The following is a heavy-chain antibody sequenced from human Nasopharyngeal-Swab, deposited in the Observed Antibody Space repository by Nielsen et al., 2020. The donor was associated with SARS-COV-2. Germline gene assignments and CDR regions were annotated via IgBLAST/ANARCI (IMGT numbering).Heavy chain of an antibody. CDR2: ISYDGNNK. Sequence: WIRQPPGKGLEWVAVISYDGNNKYYADSVKGRFTISRDNSKNTLYLQMNSLRAEDTAVYYCAKDTRSGLVRGVITDYWGQGTLVTVSP. J-gene: IGHJ4*02. CDR3: AKDTRSGLVRGVITDY. V-gene: IGHV3-30*18. D-gene: IGHD3-10*01.